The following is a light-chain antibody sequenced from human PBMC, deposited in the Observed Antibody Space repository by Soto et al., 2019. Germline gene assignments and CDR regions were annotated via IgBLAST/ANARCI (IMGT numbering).Light chain of an antibody. CDR3: QSYDSSLRRV. V-gene: IGLV1-40*01. Sequence: QAVVTQPPSVSGAPGQRVTISCTGSSSNIGAGYDVHWYQQLPGTAPKLLIYGSSNRPSGVPDRFSGSKSGTSASLAITGLQDVDEADYYCQSYDSSLRRVFGGGTKLTVL. J-gene: IGLJ2*01. CDR2: GSS. CDR1: SSNIGAGYD.